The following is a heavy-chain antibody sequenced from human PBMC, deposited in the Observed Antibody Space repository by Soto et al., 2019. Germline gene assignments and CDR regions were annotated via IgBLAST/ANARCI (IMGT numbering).Heavy chain of an antibody. CDR3: ARSAGWYAVHS. CDR2: VFHTGTP. D-gene: IGHD6-19*01. J-gene: IGHJ4*02. Sequence: QVQLQESGPGLVKPSGTLSLTCAVSGDSVSSPYYWCWVRQPPGKGLEWIGEVFHTGTPSYNPSLRSRVTISMDKSNNQFSLDLSSVTAADTAVYYCARSAGWYAVHSWGPGTLVIVSS. V-gene: IGHV4-4*02. CDR1: GDSVSSPYY.